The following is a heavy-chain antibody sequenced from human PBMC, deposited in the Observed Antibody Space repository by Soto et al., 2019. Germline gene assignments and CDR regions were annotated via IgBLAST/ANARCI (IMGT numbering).Heavy chain of an antibody. CDR3: ASVETQRYYYGMDV. CDR1: GGTFSSYA. Sequence: QVQLVQSGAEVKKPGSSVKVSCKASGGTFSSYAISWVRQAPGQGLEWMGGLIPIFGTADYAQKFQGRVTITADESTSTAYMELSSLRSDDTAVYYCASVETQRYYYGMDVWGQGTTVTVSS. D-gene: IGHD2-15*01. J-gene: IGHJ6*02. V-gene: IGHV1-69*12. CDR2: LIPIFGTA.